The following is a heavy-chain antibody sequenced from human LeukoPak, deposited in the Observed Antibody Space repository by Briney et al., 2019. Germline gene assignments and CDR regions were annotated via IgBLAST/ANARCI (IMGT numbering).Heavy chain of an antibody. CDR1: GFTLSSYA. CDR2: ISGSGGST. V-gene: IGHV3-23*01. Sequence: GGSLRLSCAASGFTLSSYAMSWVRQAPGKGLEWVSAISGSGGSTYYADSVKGRFTISRDNSKNTLYLQMNSLRAEDTAVYYCAKMIGNGRGNWFDPWGQGTLVTVSS. CDR3: AKMIGNGRGNWFDP. J-gene: IGHJ5*02. D-gene: IGHD3-22*01.